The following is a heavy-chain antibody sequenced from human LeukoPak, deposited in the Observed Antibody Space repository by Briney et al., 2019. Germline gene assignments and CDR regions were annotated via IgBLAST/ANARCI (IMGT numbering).Heavy chain of an antibody. CDR2: IYYSGST. V-gene: IGHV4-39*07. J-gene: IGHJ4*02. CDR3: ATIGSGSYYTDYYFDY. CDR1: GGSISSSSYY. D-gene: IGHD3-10*01. Sequence: PSETLSLTCTVSGGSISSSSYYWGWIRQPPGKGLEWIGSIYYSGSTYYNPSLKSRVTISVDTSKNQFSLKLSSVTAADTAVYYCATIGSGSYYTDYYFDYWGQGTLVTVSS.